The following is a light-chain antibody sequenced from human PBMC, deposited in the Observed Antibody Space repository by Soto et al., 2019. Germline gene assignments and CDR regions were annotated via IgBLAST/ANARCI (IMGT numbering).Light chain of an antibody. CDR3: QQYGSSGT. CDR2: GAS. CDR1: QSVSSSY. Sequence: EIVLTQSPGTLSLSPGERATLSCRASQSVSSSYLAWCQQKPGQAPRLLIYGASSRATGIPDRFSGSGSGTDFTLTISRLEPEDFAVYYCQQYGSSGTFGQGTKVDTK. J-gene: IGKJ1*01. V-gene: IGKV3-20*01.